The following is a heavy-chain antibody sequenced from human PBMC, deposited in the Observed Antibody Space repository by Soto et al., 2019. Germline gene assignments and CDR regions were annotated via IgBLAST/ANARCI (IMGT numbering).Heavy chain of an antibody. Sequence: EVQLVESGGGLVQPGGSLRLSCVASGLTLSRYWMSWVRQAPGKGLEWVANIKEDGGRTYYVDSVMGRFTISSDNDKNSVYMQMNSLSVQDTAVNYCSRDYYGPGPDWRQGTLVIVSS. CDR3: SRDYYGPGPD. J-gene: IGHJ4*02. D-gene: IGHD3-22*01. CDR2: IKEDGGRT. V-gene: IGHV3-7*04. CDR1: GLTLSRYW.